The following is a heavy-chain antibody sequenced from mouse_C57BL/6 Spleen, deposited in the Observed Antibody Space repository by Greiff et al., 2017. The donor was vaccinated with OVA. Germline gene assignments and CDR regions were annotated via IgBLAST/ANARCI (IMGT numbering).Heavy chain of an antibody. V-gene: IGHV5-4*01. Sequence: EVMLVESGGGLVKPGGSLKLSCAASGFTFSSYAMSWVRQTPEKRLEWVATISDGGSYTYYPDNVKGRFTISRDNAKNNLYLQMSHLKSEDTAMYYCARDGAYYVFAYWGQGTLVTVSA. D-gene: IGHD2-10*01. CDR1: GFTFSSYA. CDR2: ISDGGSYT. CDR3: ARDGAYYVFAY. J-gene: IGHJ3*01.